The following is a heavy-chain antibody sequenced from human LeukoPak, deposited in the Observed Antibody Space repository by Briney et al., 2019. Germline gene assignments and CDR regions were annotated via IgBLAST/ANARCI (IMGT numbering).Heavy chain of an antibody. CDR1: GFSLSTFW. J-gene: IGHJ4*02. V-gene: IGHV3-74*01. Sequence: PGGSLRLSCAAPGFSLSTFWMHWVRQAPGKGLVWVSRIDYDGSTTTYADSVKGRFTISRDNAKNTLYLQMNSLRAEDTAVYYCARREGGFYSWGIAYWGQGTLVTVSS. CDR3: ARREGGFYSWGIAY. D-gene: IGHD1-26*01. CDR2: IDYDGSTT.